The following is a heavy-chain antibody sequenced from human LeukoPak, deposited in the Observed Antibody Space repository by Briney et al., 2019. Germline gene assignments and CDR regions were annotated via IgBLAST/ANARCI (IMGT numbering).Heavy chain of an antibody. Sequence: ASVKVSCKASGYTFTGYYMHWVRQAPGQGLEWMGWINPNSGGTNYAQKFQGRVTMTRDTSISTAYMELSRLRSDDTAVYYCARVQLRAVTTGDFDYLGQGTLVTVSS. CDR2: INPNSGGT. V-gene: IGHV1-2*02. CDR3: ARVQLRAVTTGDFDY. J-gene: IGHJ4*02. CDR1: GYTFTGYY. D-gene: IGHD4-11*01.